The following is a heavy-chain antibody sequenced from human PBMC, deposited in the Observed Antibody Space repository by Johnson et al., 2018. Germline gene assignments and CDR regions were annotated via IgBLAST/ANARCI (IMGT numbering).Heavy chain of an antibody. CDR2: IWYDGSNK. D-gene: IGHD3-16*02. CDR3: ARELRLGELSPIRY. Sequence: QVQLVQSGGGVVQPGRSLRLSCAASGFTFSSYGMHWVRQAPGKGLEWVAVIWYDGSNKYYADSVKGRFTISRDNSKNTLYLQMNSLRAEDTAVYYCARELRLGELSPIRYWGQGTLVTVSS. J-gene: IGHJ4*02. CDR1: GFTFSSYG. V-gene: IGHV3-33*01.